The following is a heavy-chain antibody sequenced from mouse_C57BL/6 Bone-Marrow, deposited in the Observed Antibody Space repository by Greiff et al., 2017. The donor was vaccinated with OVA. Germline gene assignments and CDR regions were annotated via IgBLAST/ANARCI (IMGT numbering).Heavy chain of an antibody. J-gene: IGHJ2*01. D-gene: IGHD3-2*01. CDR3: TRWTALARFDY. Sequence: EVQLQQSGTVLTRPGASVKMSCKTSGYTFTSYWMHWVKQRPGQGLEWIGAIYPGNSDTSYNEKFKGKAKLTAVTSASTAYMELSSLTTEDSAVYYCTRWTALARFDYWGQGTALTVSA. CDR1: GYTFTSYW. V-gene: IGHV1-5*01. CDR2: IYPGNSDT.